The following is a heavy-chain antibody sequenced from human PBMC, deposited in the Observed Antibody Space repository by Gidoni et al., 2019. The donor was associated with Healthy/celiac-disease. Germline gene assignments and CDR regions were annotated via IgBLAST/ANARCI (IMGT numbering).Heavy chain of an antibody. J-gene: IGHJ6*02. CDR2: IHPGDSDT. V-gene: IGHV5-51*01. CDR3: ARHRGYCSGGSCYSGIRYGMDV. Sequence: EVQLVQSGAEVKKPGESLKLSCKGPGYRFTSYWIGWVRQRPGKGLGWMGIIHPGDSDTRYSPSVQGQVTISADKSNSTAYLQWSSRKASDTAMYYCARHRGYCSGGSCYSGIRYGMDVWGQGTTVTVSS. D-gene: IGHD2-15*01. CDR1: GYRFTSYW.